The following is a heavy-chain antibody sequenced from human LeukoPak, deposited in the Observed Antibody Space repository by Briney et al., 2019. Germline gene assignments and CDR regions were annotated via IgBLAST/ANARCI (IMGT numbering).Heavy chain of an antibody. D-gene: IGHD2-15*01. Sequence: SETLSLTCAVYGGSFSGYYWSWIRQPPGKGLEWIGEINHSGSTNYNPSLKSRVTISVDTSKNQFSLKLSSVTAADTAVYYCARERGGYLDYWGQGTLVTVSS. J-gene: IGHJ4*02. CDR3: ARERGGYLDY. V-gene: IGHV4-34*01. CDR2: INHSGST. CDR1: GGSFSGYY.